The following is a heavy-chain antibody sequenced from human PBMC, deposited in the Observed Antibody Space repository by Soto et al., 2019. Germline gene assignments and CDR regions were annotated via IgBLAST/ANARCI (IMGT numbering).Heavy chain of an antibody. CDR1: GVTFDTHA. D-gene: IGHD3-10*01. Sequence: QVQLVQSGAEVKKPGSSVKVSCKASGVTFDTHAISWVRQAPGQGLEWMGGISPIFGTADYAQKFQGRVTIRADESTNTAYLELSRLRSEDTAVYYCATFGPGTYYGYCFDSWGQGTLVTVSS. V-gene: IGHV1-69*12. CDR2: ISPIFGTA. J-gene: IGHJ4*02. CDR3: ATFGPGTYYGYCFDS.